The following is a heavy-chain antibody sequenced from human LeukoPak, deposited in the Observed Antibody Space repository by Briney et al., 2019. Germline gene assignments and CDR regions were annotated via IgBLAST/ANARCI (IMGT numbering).Heavy chain of an antibody. D-gene: IGHD3-3*02. CDR1: GFTFSDYC. Sequence: GGSLRLSCAASGFTFSDYCMGWIRQAPGKGLEWASVFYSGGDTHYADSVKGRFTISRDNSKNTLYLQMNSLRAEDTAVYYCARDSTGYWYFDLWGRGTLVSVSS. CDR2: FYSGGDT. J-gene: IGHJ2*01. CDR3: ARDSTGYWYFDL. V-gene: IGHV3-53*01.